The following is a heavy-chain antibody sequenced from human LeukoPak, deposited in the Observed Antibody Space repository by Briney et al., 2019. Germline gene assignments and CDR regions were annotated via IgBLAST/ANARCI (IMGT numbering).Heavy chain of an antibody. CDR3: ARDAKYYYGSRTYFFFEY. V-gene: IGHV4-4*07. Sequence: SETLSLTCTVSGGSMSSYYWIWIRQPAGKGLEWIGHIYTSGSTNYNPSLKSRVTMSVDTSRNQFSLKLSSVTAADTAVYYCARDAKYYYGSRTYFFFEYWGQGTLLTVSS. D-gene: IGHD3-10*01. J-gene: IGHJ4*02. CDR2: IYTSGST. CDR1: GGSMSSYY.